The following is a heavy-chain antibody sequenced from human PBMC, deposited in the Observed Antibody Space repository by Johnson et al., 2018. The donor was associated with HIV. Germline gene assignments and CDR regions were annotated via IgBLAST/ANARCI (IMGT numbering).Heavy chain of an antibody. D-gene: IGHD3-3*01. CDR1: GFTFSDYY. Sequence: QVQLVESGGGLVKPGGSLRLSCAASGFTFSDYYMSWIRQAPGKGLEWVSPISGSDKYYSDFVVGRFTISRDSSKNTLYLHMNSLSAEDRAVYYCARDNLATPFGAFDFWGQGTMVIVSS. J-gene: IGHJ3*01. CDR3: ARDNLATPFGAFDF. CDR2: ISGSDK. V-gene: IGHV3-11*04.